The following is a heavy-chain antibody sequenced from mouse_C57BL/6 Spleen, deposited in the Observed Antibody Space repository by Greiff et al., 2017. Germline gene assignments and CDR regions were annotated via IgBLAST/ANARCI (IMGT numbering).Heavy chain of an antibody. CDR3: ARRVYYGSSYPFDY. D-gene: IGHD1-1*01. CDR1: GYTFTSYW. CDR2: IDPSDSYT. Sequence: QVQLQQPGAELVKPGASVKLSCKASGYTFTSYWMQWVKQRPGQGLEWIGEIDPSDSYTNYNQKFQGKATLTVDTSSSTAYMQLSSLTSEDSAVYYCARRVYYGSSYPFDYWGQGTTLTVSS. V-gene: IGHV1-50*01. J-gene: IGHJ2*01.